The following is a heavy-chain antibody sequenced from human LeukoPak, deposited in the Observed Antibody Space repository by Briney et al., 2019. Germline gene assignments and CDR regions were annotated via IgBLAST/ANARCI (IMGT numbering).Heavy chain of an antibody. CDR2: ISSSSSTI. J-gene: IGHJ3*02. CDR1: GFTFSSYS. Sequence: GGSLRLSCAASGFTFSSYSMNWVRQVPGKRLEWVSYISSSSSTIYYADSVKGRFTISRDNAKNSLYLQMNSLRAEDTAVYYCARVGDAFDIWGQGTMVTVSS. V-gene: IGHV3-48*04. CDR3: ARVGDAFDI. D-gene: IGHD3-16*01.